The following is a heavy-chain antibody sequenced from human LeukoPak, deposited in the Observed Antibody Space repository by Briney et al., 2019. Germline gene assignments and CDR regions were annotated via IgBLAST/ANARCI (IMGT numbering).Heavy chain of an antibody. CDR2: ISGSGGST. J-gene: IGHJ4*02. CDR3: AKSLSHSSSWYPSHFDY. V-gene: IGHV3-23*01. Sequence: TGGSLRLSCAASGFTFSSYAMSWVRQAPGKGLEWVSAISGSGGSTYYADSVKGRFTISRDNSKNTLYLQMNSLRAEDTAVYYCAKSLSHSSSWYPSHFDYWGQGILVTVSS. D-gene: IGHD6-13*01. CDR1: GFTFSSYA.